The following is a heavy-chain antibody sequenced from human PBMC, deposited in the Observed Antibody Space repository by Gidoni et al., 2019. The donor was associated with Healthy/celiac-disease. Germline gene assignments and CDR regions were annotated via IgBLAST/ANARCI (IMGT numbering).Heavy chain of an antibody. V-gene: IGHV3-21*01. CDR2: ISSSSSYI. CDR3: AIDVRGDIVVVPAAIEGGIFGVVMGNRNDY. Sequence: EVQLVESGGGLVKPGGSLRLSCAASGVTFSSYSMNWVSQAPGKGMEWVSSISSSSSYIYYADSVKGRFTISRDNAKNSLYLQMNSLRAEDTAVYSCAIDVRGDIVVVPAAIEGGIFGVVMGNRNDYWGQGTLVTVSS. D-gene: IGHD2-2*01. J-gene: IGHJ4*02. CDR1: GVTFSSYS.